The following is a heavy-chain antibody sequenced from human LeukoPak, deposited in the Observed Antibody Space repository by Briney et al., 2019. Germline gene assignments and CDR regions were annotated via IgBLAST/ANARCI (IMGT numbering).Heavy chain of an antibody. Sequence: TSVKVSCKASGYTFPSYGISWVRQAPGQGLEWMGWISAYNGNTNYAQKLQGRVTMTTDTSTSTAYMELRSLRSDDTAVYYCARDGDYDILTGRASNYYMDVWGKGTTVTVSS. CDR1: GYTFPSYG. CDR2: ISAYNGNT. J-gene: IGHJ6*03. CDR3: ARDGDYDILTGRASNYYMDV. V-gene: IGHV1-18*01. D-gene: IGHD3-9*01.